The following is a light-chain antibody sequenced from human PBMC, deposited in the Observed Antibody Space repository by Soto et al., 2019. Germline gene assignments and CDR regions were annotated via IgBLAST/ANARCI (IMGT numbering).Light chain of an antibody. CDR2: EGS. V-gene: IGLV2-23*01. CDR3: CSYAGSSKV. J-gene: IGLJ3*02. Sequence: QSALTQPASVSGSPGQSITISCTGTSSDVGSYNLVSWYQQHPDKAPKLMIYEGSKRPSGVSNRFSGSKSGNTASLTISGLQAEDEADYYCCSYAGSSKVFGGGTQLTVL. CDR1: SSDVGSYNL.